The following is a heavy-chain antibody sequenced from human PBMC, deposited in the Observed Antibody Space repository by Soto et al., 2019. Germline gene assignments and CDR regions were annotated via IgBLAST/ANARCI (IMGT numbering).Heavy chain of an antibody. D-gene: IGHD1-26*01. Sequence: GGSLRLSCAASGFTFSSYAMHWVRQAPGKGLEWVAVISYDGSNKYYADSVKGRFTISRDNSKNTLYLQMNSLRAEDTAVYYCARARPVVGALDYWGQGTLVTVSS. J-gene: IGHJ4*02. V-gene: IGHV3-30-3*01. CDR1: GFTFSSYA. CDR2: ISYDGSNK. CDR3: ARARPVVGALDY.